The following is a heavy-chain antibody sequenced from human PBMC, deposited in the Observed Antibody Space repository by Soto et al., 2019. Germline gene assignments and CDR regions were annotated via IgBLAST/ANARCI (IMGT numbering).Heavy chain of an antibody. CDR3: AGGGGGAFDI. Sequence: EVQLVESGGGLIQPGGSLRLSCAASGFTVSSNYMSWVRQAPGKGLEWVSVIYSGGSTYYADSVKGRFTISRDNSESMLYLQMNSVRAGDTAVCHCAGGGGGAFDIWGPGTTVTVSS. CDR1: GFTVSSNY. V-gene: IGHV3-53*01. J-gene: IGHJ3*02. CDR2: IYSGGST. D-gene: IGHD2-15*01.